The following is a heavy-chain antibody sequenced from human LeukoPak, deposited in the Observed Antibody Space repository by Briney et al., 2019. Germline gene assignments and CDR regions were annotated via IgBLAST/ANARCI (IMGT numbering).Heavy chain of an antibody. CDR1: GYTFTSYY. CDR2: INPSGGST. J-gene: IGHJ6*02. CDR3: ARETYYYDSSGYPPDYYYYYGMDV. Sequence: ASVKVSCKASGYTFTSYYMHWVRQAPGQGLEWMGIINPSGGSTSYAHKFQGRVTMTRDTSTSTVYMELSSLRSEDTAVYYCARETYYYDSSGYPPDYYYYYGMDVWGQGTTVTVSS. D-gene: IGHD3-22*01. V-gene: IGHV1-46*01.